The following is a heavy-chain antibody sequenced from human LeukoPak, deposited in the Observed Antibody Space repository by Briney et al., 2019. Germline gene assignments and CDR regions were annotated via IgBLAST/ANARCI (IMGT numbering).Heavy chain of an antibody. D-gene: IGHD6-13*01. J-gene: IGHJ4*02. V-gene: IGHV1-2*06. Sequence: GASVKVSCKASGYTFTDYYIHWVRQAPGQGLEWMGRINPNSGGTNYAQKFQGRVTMTRDTSISTAYMELSRLSSDDTAVYYCATSRDRIAAAARDEFDYWGQGILVTVSS. CDR2: INPNSGGT. CDR1: GYTFTDYY. CDR3: ATSRDRIAAAARDEFDY.